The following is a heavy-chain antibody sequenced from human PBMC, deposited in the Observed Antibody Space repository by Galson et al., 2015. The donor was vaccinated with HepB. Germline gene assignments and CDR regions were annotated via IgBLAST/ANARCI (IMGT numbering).Heavy chain of an antibody. CDR3: ARDGAQYCTGTSCYRFYYMDV. J-gene: IGHJ6*03. V-gene: IGHV3-48*02. CDR1: GFTFSDYS. CDR2: ISRSSSTI. Sequence: SLRLSCAASGFTFSDYSMNWVRQAPGKGLEWVSYISRSSSTIYYADSVKGRFTISRDNAKNSLYLQMNSLRDEDTAVYYCARDGAQYCTGTSCYRFYYMDVWGKGTTVTVSS. D-gene: IGHD2-2*01.